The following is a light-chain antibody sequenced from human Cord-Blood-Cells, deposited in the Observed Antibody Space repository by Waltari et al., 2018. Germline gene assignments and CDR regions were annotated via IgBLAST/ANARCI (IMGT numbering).Light chain of an antibody. CDR3: QKYNSAPWT. J-gene: IGKJ1*01. V-gene: IGKV1-27*01. CDR1: QGISNY. Sequence: DIQMTQSPSSLSASVGDRVTITCRASQGISNYLAWYQQKPGKVPKLLIYAASTLQSGVPTRFSGSASGTDFTLTISSLQPEDVATSYCQKYNSAPWTFGHGTKVEIK. CDR2: AAS.